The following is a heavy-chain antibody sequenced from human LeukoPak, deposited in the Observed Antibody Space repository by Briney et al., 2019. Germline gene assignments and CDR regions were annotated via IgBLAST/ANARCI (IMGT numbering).Heavy chain of an antibody. V-gene: IGHV3-11*04. CDR1: GFTFSDYY. CDR3: AREGGYDSSGYYDAFDI. J-gene: IGHJ3*02. CDR2: ISSSGSTI. Sequence: GGSLRLSCAASGFTFSDYYMSWIRQAPGKGLEWVSYISSSGSTIYYADSVKGRFTISRDSAKNSLYLQMNSLRAGDTAVYYCAREGGYDSSGYYDAFDIWGQGTMVTVSS. D-gene: IGHD3-22*01.